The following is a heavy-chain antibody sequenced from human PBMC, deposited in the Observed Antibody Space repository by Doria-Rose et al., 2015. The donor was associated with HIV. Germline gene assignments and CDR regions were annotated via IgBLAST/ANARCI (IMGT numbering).Heavy chain of an antibody. D-gene: IGHD6-13*01. J-gene: IGHJ4*02. CDR2: IFSDDER. V-gene: IGHV2-26*01. CDR1: GVSLSSPGMG. Sequence: QKSGPVLVKPTETLTLTCTVSGVSLSSPGMGVSWIRQPPGKALEWLANIFSDDERSYKTALKSRLTISRCTSKSQVVLTMTDMDPVDTATYYCARIKSSRWYHKYYFDFWGQGTLVIVSA. CDR3: ARIKSSRWYHKYYFDF.